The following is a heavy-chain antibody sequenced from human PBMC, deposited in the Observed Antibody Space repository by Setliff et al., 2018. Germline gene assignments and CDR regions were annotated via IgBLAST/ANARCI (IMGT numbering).Heavy chain of an antibody. CDR3: ARGEREGITMVRGVRGTHYYYGMDV. V-gene: IGHV1-69*05. Sequence: GASVKVSCKASGGTFSSYAISWVRQAPGQGLEWMGGIIPIFGTANYAQKFQGRVTITTDESTSTAYMELSSLRSEDTAVYYCARGEREGITMVRGVRGTHYYYGMDVWGQGTTVTVS. CDR2: IIPIFGTA. J-gene: IGHJ6*02. D-gene: IGHD3-10*01. CDR1: GGTFSSYA.